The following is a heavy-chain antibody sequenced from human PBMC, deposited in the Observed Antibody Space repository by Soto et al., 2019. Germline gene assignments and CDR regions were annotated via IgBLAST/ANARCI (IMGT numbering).Heavy chain of an antibody. V-gene: IGHV3-11*06. J-gene: IGHJ3*01. CDR2: ISRNSRYT. CDR1: GFTFSDYF. CDR3: ATNYQEPSDDAFDV. Sequence: QVQLVESGGGLVKPGGSLRLSCAASGFTFSDYFMAWIRQAPGKGLEWIAYISRNSRYTNFADSVRGRFTISRDHAMNSLYLQMNDLSAEDTAVYYCATNYQEPSDDAFDVWGQGTMVTVSS. D-gene: IGHD2-2*01.